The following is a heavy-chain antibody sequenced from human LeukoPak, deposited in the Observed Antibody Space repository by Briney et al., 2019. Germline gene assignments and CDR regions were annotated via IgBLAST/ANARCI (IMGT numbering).Heavy chain of an antibody. CDR3: AREGRYGDYEGY. V-gene: IGHV4-31*03. Sequence: SETLSLTCTVSGGSISSGGYYWSWIRQHPGKGLEWIGYIYYSGSTNYNPSLKSRVSMSVDESKNQFSLQLTSITVADTAVYYCAREGRYGDYEGYWGQGTQVTVSS. J-gene: IGHJ4*02. CDR2: IYYSGST. D-gene: IGHD4-17*01. CDR1: GGSISSGGYY.